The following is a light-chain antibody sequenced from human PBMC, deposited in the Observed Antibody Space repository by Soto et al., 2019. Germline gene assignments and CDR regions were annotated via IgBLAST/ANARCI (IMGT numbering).Light chain of an antibody. CDR3: YSYTSSSTYV. CDR2: DVS. CDR1: GSDVGAYNY. Sequence: QAVVTQPASVSGSPGQSITISCSGTGSDVGAYNYVSWYQQHPAKAPKLMIYDVSNRPSGVSDRFSGSKSGNTASLTISGLQAEDEADYYCYSYTSSSTYVFGSGTKVTVL. J-gene: IGLJ1*01. V-gene: IGLV2-14*01.